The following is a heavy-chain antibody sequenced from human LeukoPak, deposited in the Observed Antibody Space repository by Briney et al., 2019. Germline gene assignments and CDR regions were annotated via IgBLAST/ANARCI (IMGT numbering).Heavy chain of an antibody. CDR1: GLTFSSRDW. CDR2: IRNKANSYST. D-gene: IGHD6-13*01. J-gene: IGHJ6*03. Sequence: PGGSLRLSCVASGLTFSSRDWMTWVRQAPGKGLEWVGRIRNKANSYSTEYAASVKGRFTISRDESQNSLYLQMNSLKTEDTAVYYCTRGPHPAAGTATNRQSYMDVWGKGTTVTISS. V-gene: IGHV3-72*01. CDR3: TRGPHPAAGTATNRQSYMDV.